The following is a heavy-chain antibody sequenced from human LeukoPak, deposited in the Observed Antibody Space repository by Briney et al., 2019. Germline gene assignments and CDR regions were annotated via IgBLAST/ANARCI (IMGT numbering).Heavy chain of an antibody. CDR2: IKKDGSDK. Sequence: PGGSLRLSCAASGFTFSSSWMTWVRQAPGKGLEWVANIKKDGSDKNYVDSVKGRFTISRDNAKNSLFLQMNSLRAEDTAVYYCARDRGGFDYWGQGTLVTVSS. V-gene: IGHV3-7*01. D-gene: IGHD3-10*01. CDR1: GFTFSSSW. CDR3: ARDRGGFDY. J-gene: IGHJ4*02.